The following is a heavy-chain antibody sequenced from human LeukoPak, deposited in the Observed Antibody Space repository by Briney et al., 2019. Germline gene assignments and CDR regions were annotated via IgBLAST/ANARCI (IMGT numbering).Heavy chain of an antibody. J-gene: IGHJ4*02. V-gene: IGHV3-30*02. CDR3: AKQGGGYTSYYFDY. CDR1: GFTFSSYA. CDR2: IRYDGSNE. D-gene: IGHD3-16*02. Sequence: GGSLRLSCAASGFTFSSYAMHWVRQAPGKGLEWVAFIRYDGSNEYYPDSVKGRLTISRDNSKNTLYLQMDTLRAEDTAVYYCAKQGGGYTSYYFDYWGQGTLVTVSS.